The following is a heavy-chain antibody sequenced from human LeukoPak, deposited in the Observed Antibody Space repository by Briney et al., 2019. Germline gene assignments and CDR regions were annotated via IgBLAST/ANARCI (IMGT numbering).Heavy chain of an antibody. Sequence: AGGSLRLSCAASGFKFGDYAMHWVRHVPGKGLEWVPSISWDSGVKGYADSVKGRFTISRDNAKKSLYLQMNSLRAEDTAVYYCANSGSYFYYWGQGTLVTVSS. CDR2: ISWDSGVK. CDR3: ANSGSYFYY. D-gene: IGHD1-26*01. CDR1: GFKFGDYA. J-gene: IGHJ4*02. V-gene: IGHV3-9*01.